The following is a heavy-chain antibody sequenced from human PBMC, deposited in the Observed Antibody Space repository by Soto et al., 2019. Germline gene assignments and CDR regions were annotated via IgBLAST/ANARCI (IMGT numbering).Heavy chain of an antibody. CDR1: GVSISSSNW. V-gene: IGHV4-4*02. J-gene: IGHJ5*02. CDR3: ARGAYDFGSGYPNPPNWFDP. Sequence: QVQLQESGPGLVKPSGTLSLTCAVSGVSISSSNWWSWVRQPPGKGLEWIGEIYHSGSTNYNPSFKSRVTIPVDKSNNQFSLKLSSVTAADTALYYCARGAYDFGSGYPNPPNWFDPWGQGTLVTVSS. D-gene: IGHD3-3*01. CDR2: IYHSGST.